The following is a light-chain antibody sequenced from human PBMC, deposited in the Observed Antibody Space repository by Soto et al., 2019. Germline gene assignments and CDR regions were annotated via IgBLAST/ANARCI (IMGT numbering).Light chain of an antibody. CDR3: QQYNNWTLT. J-gene: IGKJ5*01. CDR1: QSVSRN. Sequence: EILLTQSPATLSSSPGERATLSCRASQSVSRNLAWHQQRPGKAPRLLIYGASTRATGVPARFSGGGYGTEFTITITSLQSEDFEVYWCQQYNNWTLTFGPGTRLEIK. V-gene: IGKV3D-15*01. CDR2: GAS.